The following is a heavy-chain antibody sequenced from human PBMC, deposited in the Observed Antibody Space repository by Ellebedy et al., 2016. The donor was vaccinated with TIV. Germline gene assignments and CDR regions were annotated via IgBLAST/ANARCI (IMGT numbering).Heavy chain of an antibody. V-gene: IGHV3-74*01. CDR2: IDPDGSTT. J-gene: IGHJ4*02. Sequence: GESLKISCAASGFTFGSYWMHWVRQAPGKGLVWVSRIDPDGSTTNYADSVKGLFTISRDNAKNTLSLQMNSLRADDTAVYYCVRAKAGTGSSDHWGQGTLVTVSS. D-gene: IGHD3-10*01. CDR1: GFTFGSYW. CDR3: VRAKAGTGSSDH.